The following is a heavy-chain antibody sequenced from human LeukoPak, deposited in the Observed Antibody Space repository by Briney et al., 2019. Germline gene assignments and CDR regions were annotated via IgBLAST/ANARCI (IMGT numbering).Heavy chain of an antibody. J-gene: IGHJ6*03. Sequence: PSETLSLTCAVSGGSISSYHWSWIRQPAGKGLEWIGRIYTSGSTSYNPSLKSRVTMSVDTSKNQFSLKLSSVTAADTAVYYCARSYWAGTTTRGYYYYMDVWGKGTTVTVSS. CDR2: IYTSGST. CDR3: ARSYWAGTTTRGYYYYMDV. V-gene: IGHV4-4*07. CDR1: GGSISSYH. D-gene: IGHD1-1*01.